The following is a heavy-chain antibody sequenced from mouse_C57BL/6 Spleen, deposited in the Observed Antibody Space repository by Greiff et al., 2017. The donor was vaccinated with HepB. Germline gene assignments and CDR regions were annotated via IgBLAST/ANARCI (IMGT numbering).Heavy chain of an antibody. J-gene: IGHJ3*02. CDR1: GYTFTDYE. Sequence: QVQLQQSGAELVRPGASVTLSCKASGYTFTDYEMHWVKQTPVHGLEWIGAIDPETGGTAYNQKFKGKAILTADKSSSSAYMELRSLTSEDSAVYYCTRSTFGGWGQGTLVTVSA. V-gene: IGHV1-15*01. CDR3: TRSTFGG. CDR2: IDPETGGT.